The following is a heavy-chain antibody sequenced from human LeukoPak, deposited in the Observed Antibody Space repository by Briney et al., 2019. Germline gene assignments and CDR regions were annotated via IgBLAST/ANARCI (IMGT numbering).Heavy chain of an antibody. Sequence: GESLKISCKGSGYSFTSYWIGWVRQMPGKGLEWMGVIFPGDSETIYSPSFQGQVTISADKSISTAYLQWSSLKASDTAMYYCARLAMESGDGYDYRWFDPWGQGTLVTVSS. V-gene: IGHV5-51*01. D-gene: IGHD5-24*01. CDR3: ARLAMESGDGYDYRWFDP. CDR1: GYSFTSYW. CDR2: IFPGDSET. J-gene: IGHJ5*02.